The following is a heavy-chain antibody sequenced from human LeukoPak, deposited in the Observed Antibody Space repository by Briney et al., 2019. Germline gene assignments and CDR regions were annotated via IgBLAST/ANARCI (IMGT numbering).Heavy chain of an antibody. J-gene: IGHJ4*02. D-gene: IGHD1-26*01. CDR2: IYPGDSDT. CDR1: GYSFTSYW. Sequence: GESLKIYCKGSGYSFTSYWIGWVRQMPGKGLEWMGIIYPGDSDTRYSPSFQGQVTISADKSISTAYLQWSSLKASDSAIYYCAISYSGTYCHHFDYWGQGTLVTVSS. CDR3: AISYSGTYCHHFDY. V-gene: IGHV5-51*01.